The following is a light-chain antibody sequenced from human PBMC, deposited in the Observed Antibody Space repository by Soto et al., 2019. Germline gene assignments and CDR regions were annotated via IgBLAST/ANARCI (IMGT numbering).Light chain of an antibody. CDR2: EGS. V-gene: IGLV2-23*01. Sequence: QSALTQPASVSGSLGQSITISCTGTSSDVGSYNLVSWYQQHPGKAPKPMIYEGSKRPSGVSNRFSGSKSGNTASLTISGLQAEDEADYYCCSYAGSSTPSYVFGTGTKLTVL. J-gene: IGLJ1*01. CDR3: CSYAGSSTPSYV. CDR1: SSDVGSYNL.